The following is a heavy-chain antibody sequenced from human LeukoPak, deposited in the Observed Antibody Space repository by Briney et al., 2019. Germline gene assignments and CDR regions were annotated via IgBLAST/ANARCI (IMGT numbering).Heavy chain of an antibody. D-gene: IGHD1-26*01. V-gene: IGHV1-2*02. CDR1: GYTFTGHY. CDR3: ARTLNGAFDI. Sequence: ASAKVSCRSSGYTFTGHYMHWVRQAPGQGLENMGWLNPNSGDTNYAQKFHGRVTMTRDTSISTAYMELSGLTSDDTAMYYCARTLNGAFDIWGQGTMVTVSS. CDR2: LNPNSGDT. J-gene: IGHJ3*02.